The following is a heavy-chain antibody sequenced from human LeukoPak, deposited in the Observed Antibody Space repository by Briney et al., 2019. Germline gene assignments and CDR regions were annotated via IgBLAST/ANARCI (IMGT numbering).Heavy chain of an antibody. J-gene: IGHJ6*02. CDR1: GGSFSGYY. Sequence: SETLSLTFAVYGGSFSGYYWSWIRQPPGKGLEWIGEINHSGGTNYNPSLKSRVTISVDTSKNQFSLELSSVTAADTAVYYCARGQRELMVYATSLTYYYYGMDVWGQGTTVTVSS. V-gene: IGHV4-34*01. CDR3: ARGQRELMVYATSLTYYYYGMDV. D-gene: IGHD2-8*01. CDR2: INHSGGT.